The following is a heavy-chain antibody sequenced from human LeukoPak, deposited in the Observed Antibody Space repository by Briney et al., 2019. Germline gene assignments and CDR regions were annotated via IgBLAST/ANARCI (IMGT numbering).Heavy chain of an antibody. CDR1: GYTFTGYY. J-gene: IGHJ1*01. V-gene: IGHV1-2*02. Sequence: ASVNVSCKASGYTFTGYYMHWVRQAPGQGLEWMGWINPNSGGTNYAQKFQGRVTMTRDTSISTAYMELSRLRSDDTAVYYCARDLHTVTISEYFQHWGQGTLVTVSS. D-gene: IGHD4-17*01. CDR3: ARDLHTVTISEYFQH. CDR2: INPNSGGT.